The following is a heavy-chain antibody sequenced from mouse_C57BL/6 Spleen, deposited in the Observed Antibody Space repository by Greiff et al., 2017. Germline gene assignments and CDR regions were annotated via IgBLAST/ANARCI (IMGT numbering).Heavy chain of an antibody. V-gene: IGHV2-3*01. J-gene: IGHJ4*01. CDR2: IWGDGST. CDR1: GFSLTSYG. D-gene: IGHD2-4*01. CDR3: AKHRVIYYDYDEAMDY. Sequence: QVQLQQSGPGLVAPSQSLSITCTVSGFSLTSYGVSWVRQPPGKGLEWLGVIWGDGSTNYHSALISRLSISKDNSKSQVFLKLNSLQTDDTATYXCAKHRVIYYDYDEAMDYWGQGTSVTVSS.